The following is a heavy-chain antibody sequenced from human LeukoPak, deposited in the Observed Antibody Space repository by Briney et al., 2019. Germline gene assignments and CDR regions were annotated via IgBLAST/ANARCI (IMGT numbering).Heavy chain of an antibody. CDR3: ARLPYGDNDYYYYGMDV. Sequence: ASVKVSCKTSGYTFTGYYIHWVRQAPGQGLEWMGWINPNSGGTHYAQKFQGRVTMTRDTSMSTAYMELSSLRSDDTAVYYCARLPYGDNDYYYYGMDVWGQGTTVTVSS. CDR1: GYTFTGYY. V-gene: IGHV1-2*02. J-gene: IGHJ6*02. CDR2: INPNSGGT. D-gene: IGHD4-17*01.